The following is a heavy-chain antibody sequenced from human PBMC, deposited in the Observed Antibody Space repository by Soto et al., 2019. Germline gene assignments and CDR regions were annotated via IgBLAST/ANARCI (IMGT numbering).Heavy chain of an antibody. V-gene: IGHV3-7*05. J-gene: IGHJ6*02. CDR3: ARDRYFDWARDSNYYYYGMDV. CDR2: IKQDGSEK. CDR1: GFTFSSYW. Sequence: GGSLRLSCAASGFTFSSYWMSWVRQAPGKGLEWVANIKQDGSEKYYVDSVKGRFTTSRDNAKNSLYLQMNSLRAEDTAVYYCARDRYFDWARDSNYYYYGMDVWGQGTTVTVSS. D-gene: IGHD3-9*01.